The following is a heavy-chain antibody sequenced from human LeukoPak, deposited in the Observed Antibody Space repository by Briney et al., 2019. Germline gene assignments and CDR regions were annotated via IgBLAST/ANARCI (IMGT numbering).Heavy chain of an antibody. D-gene: IGHD3-9*01. V-gene: IGHV1-3*01. Sequence: ASVKVSCKASGYTFTSYAMHWVRQAPGQRLEWMGWINAGNGNTKYSQKFQGRVTITRDTSASTAYMELSSLRSEDTAVYYCARIRDDILTGFEYWGQGTLVTVSS. CDR1: GYTFTSYA. J-gene: IGHJ4*02. CDR2: INAGNGNT. CDR3: ARIRDDILTGFEY.